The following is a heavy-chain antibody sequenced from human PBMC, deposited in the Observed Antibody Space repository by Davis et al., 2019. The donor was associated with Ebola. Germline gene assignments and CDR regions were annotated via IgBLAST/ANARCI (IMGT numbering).Heavy chain of an antibody. V-gene: IGHV1-8*03. CDR2: LNPNSGNT. CDR1: AYTFTKYD. Sequence: ASAKVSCKASAYTFTKYDIAWVRQASGQGLEWMGWLNPNSGNTGYAQKFQGRVTITRDTSASTAYMELSSLRSEDTAVYYCARGPWWWAIVGATHNDYWGQGTLVTVSS. CDR3: ARGPWWWAIVGATHNDY. D-gene: IGHD1-26*01. J-gene: IGHJ4*02.